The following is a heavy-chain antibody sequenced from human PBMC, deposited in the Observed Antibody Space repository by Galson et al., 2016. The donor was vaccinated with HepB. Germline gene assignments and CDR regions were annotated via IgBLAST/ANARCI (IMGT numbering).Heavy chain of an antibody. V-gene: IGHV3-9*01. CDR3: AKDGGQWLLDNFDY. CDR1: GFTFDDYG. Sequence: SLRLSCAVSGFTFDDYGMHWVRQAPGRGLEWVSGISWNSGDKGYADSVKGRFTISRDNARNSLYLQMNSLRPEDTALYYCAKDGGQWLLDNFDYWGQGTLVTVSS. J-gene: IGHJ4*02. CDR2: ISWNSGDK. D-gene: IGHD6-19*01.